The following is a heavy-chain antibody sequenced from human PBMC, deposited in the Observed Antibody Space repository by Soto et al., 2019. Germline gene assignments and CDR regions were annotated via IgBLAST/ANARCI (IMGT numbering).Heavy chain of an antibody. CDR3: ARGREVGNWFDP. D-gene: IGHD3-10*01. Sequence: PWGTLSLTCTVSGGSISSGGYYWSWIRQHPGKGLEWIGYIYYSGSTYYNPSLKSRVTISVDTSKNQFSLKLSSVTAADTAVYYCARGREVGNWFDPWGQGTLVTVSS. CDR2: IYYSGST. V-gene: IGHV4-31*03. J-gene: IGHJ5*02. CDR1: GGSISSGGYY.